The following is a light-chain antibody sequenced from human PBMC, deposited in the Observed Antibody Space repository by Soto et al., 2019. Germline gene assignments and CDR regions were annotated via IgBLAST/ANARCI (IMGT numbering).Light chain of an antibody. V-gene: IGKV3-11*01. J-gene: IGKJ4*01. CDR3: QQRSNWLT. Sequence: EIVLTQSPATLSLSPGERATLSCRASQSVSSYLAWYQQKPGQAPRLLIYDASNRATGIPVRFSGSGSGTDFTVTISSLEPEDSAVYYCQQRSNWLTFGGGTKIEIK. CDR1: QSVSSY. CDR2: DAS.